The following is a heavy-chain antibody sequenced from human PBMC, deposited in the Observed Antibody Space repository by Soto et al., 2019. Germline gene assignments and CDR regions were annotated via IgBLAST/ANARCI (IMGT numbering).Heavy chain of an antibody. Sequence: SETLSLTCTVSGGSVGSSNSHWTWIRQPPGRGPEWIGSGTTYYNPSLRSRVTISVDTSKNQFSLKLSSVTAADTAVYYCATYGGDTGRFDYWGQGTPVTVSS. CDR3: ATYGGDTGRFDY. J-gene: IGHJ4*02. V-gene: IGHV4-39*01. D-gene: IGHD4-17*01. CDR2: SGTT. CDR1: GGSVGSSNSH.